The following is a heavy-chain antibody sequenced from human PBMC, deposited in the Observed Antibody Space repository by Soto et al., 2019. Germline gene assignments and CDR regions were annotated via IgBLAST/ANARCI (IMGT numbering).Heavy chain of an antibody. J-gene: IGHJ4*02. Sequence: EVQLVESGGGLVQPGGSLRLSCAASGFTFSSYSMNWVRQAPGKGLEWVSYISSSSSTIYYADSVKGRFTISRDNAKNSLYLQMNSLRAEDRAVYYCARAWDIVAKIKGGWGQGTLVTVSS. CDR2: ISSSSSTI. V-gene: IGHV3-48*01. CDR3: ARAWDIVAKIKGG. D-gene: IGHD5-12*01. CDR1: GFTFSSYS.